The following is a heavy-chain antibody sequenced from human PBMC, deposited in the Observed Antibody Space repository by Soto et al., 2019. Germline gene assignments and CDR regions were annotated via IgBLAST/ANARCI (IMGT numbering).Heavy chain of an antibody. CDR1: GGSFGGYY. J-gene: IGHJ5*02. V-gene: IGHV4-34*01. Sequence: SETLSLTCAVYGGSFGGYYWSWIRQPPGKGLEWIGEINHSGSTNYNPSLKSRVTISVDTSKNQFSLKLSSVTAADTAVYYCARGREEEQLAPGGWFDPWGQGTLVTVSS. D-gene: IGHD6-6*01. CDR3: ARGREEEQLAPGGWFDP. CDR2: INHSGST.